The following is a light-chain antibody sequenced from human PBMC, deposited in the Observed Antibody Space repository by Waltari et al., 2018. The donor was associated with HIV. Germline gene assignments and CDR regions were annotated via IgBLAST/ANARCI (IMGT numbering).Light chain of an antibody. Sequence: QSVLTQPPSTSGTPGQRVVISCSGSTSNIGQNYACWYRQFPGTAPKLLIYRNNQRPSGVPDRFSGSKSGTSASLAISGLRSEDEADYFCAVWDDSLSGLWVFGGGTKLTVL. V-gene: IGLV1-47*01. J-gene: IGLJ3*02. CDR2: RNN. CDR3: AVWDDSLSGLWV. CDR1: TSNIGQNY.